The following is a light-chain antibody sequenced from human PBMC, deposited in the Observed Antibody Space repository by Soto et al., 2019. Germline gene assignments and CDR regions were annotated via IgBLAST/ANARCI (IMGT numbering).Light chain of an antibody. CDR1: SSDVGGYSY. CDR3: SPYTSSSPLYV. J-gene: IGLJ1*01. V-gene: IGLV2-14*03. CDR2: DVS. Sequence: QSVLTQPASVSGSPGQSITISCTGTSSDVGGYSYVSWYQHHPCKAPKLMIYDVSSRPSGVSNRFSGSKSGNTASLTISVLHASDEADYYCSPYTSSSPLYVFGTGTNVTVL.